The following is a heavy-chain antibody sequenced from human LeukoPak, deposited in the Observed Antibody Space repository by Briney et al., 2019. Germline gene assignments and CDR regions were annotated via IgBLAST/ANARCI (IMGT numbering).Heavy chain of an antibody. CDR1: GYTFTSYD. CDR2: MNPNSGNT. J-gene: IGHJ4*02. CDR3: ARGENFRSTDDVIDY. Sequence: AASVKVSCKASGYTFTSYDINWVRQATGQGLEWMGWMNPNSGNTGYAQKFQGRVTMTRNTSISTAYMELSSPRSEDTAVYYCARGENFRSTDDVIDYWGQGTLVTVSS. D-gene: IGHD4-11*01. V-gene: IGHV1-8*01.